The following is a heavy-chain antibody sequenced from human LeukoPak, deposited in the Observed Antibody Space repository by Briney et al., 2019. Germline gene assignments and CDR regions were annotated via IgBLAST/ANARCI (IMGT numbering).Heavy chain of an antibody. V-gene: IGHV3-30*14. J-gene: IGHJ5*02. CDR3: ARESTGFDP. CDR2: ISYDGSNK. CDR1: GFTFSSYA. D-gene: IGHD2-2*01. Sequence: GGSLRLSCAASGFTFSSYAMHWVRQAPGKGLEWVAVISYDGSNKYYADSVKGRFIISRDNSKNTLYLLMSSLRTEDTAVYYCARESTGFDPWGQGSLVTVSS.